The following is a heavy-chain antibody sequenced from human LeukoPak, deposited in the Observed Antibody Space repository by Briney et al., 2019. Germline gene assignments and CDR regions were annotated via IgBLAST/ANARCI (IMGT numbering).Heavy chain of an antibody. V-gene: IGHV3-11*01. D-gene: IGHD1-26*01. J-gene: IGHJ4*02. CDR1: GFTFSDYY. CDR2: ICSSGSTI. Sequence: PGGSLRFSCAGSGFTFSDYYMSWIRQAPGQGLEGVSYICSSGSTIYYADSVKGRFTISRDNAKNSLYLQMNSLRAEDTAVYYCAREVGAATYWGQGTLVTVSS. CDR3: AREVGAATY.